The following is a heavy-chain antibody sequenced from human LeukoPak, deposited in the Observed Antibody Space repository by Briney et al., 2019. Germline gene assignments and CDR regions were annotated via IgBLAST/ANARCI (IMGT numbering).Heavy chain of an antibody. CDR3: TTDAPYYYGSGTKTDAFDL. CDR1: GFTFSNAW. D-gene: IGHD3-10*01. Sequence: GGSLGLSCAASGFTFSNAWMYWVRQAPGKGLEWVGRIKSKINGGTTDYAAPVKGRFTISRDDSKNTLYLQMNSLKTEDTAVYYCTTDAPYYYGSGTKTDAFDLWGQGTMVTVSS. V-gene: IGHV3-15*01. J-gene: IGHJ3*01. CDR2: IKSKINGGTT.